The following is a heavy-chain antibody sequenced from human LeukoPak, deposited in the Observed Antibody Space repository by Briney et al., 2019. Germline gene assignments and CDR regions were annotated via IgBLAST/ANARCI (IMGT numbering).Heavy chain of an antibody. CDR3: AKGFYGSRYRYFDL. J-gene: IGHJ2*01. Sequence: GGSLRLSCAASGLTFSSYGMSSVRQAPVEGLERVSVIFGSGVTTYYSASVKGRFTISRGNYKNTLYLQMKSLRAEDTAVYYCAKGFYGSRYRYFDLWGRGTLVTVSS. V-gene: IGHV3-23*01. CDR2: IFGSGVTT. CDR1: GLTFSSYG. D-gene: IGHD3-10*01.